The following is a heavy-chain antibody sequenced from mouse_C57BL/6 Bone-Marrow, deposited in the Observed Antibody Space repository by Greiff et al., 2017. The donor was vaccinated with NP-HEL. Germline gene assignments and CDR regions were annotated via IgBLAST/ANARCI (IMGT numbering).Heavy chain of an antibody. CDR2: IYPRSGNT. CDR1: GYTFTSYG. J-gene: IGHJ1*03. Sequence: VQLQQSGAELARPGASVKLSCKASGYTFTSYGISWVKQRTGQGLEWIGEIYPRSGNTYYNEKFKGKATLTADKSSSTAYMELRSLTSEDSAVYFCAKRVYYGSSNWYFDVWGTGTTVTVSS. CDR3: AKRVYYGSSNWYFDV. V-gene: IGHV1-81*01. D-gene: IGHD1-1*01.